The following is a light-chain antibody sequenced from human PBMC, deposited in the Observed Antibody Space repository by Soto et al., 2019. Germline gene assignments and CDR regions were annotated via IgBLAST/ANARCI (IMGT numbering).Light chain of an antibody. CDR1: SSDVGAYIF. CDR3: VSFTTSKSDV. Sequence: QPALTQPASVSGSPGQSITISCTGTSSDVGAYIFVSWYQQYPGKAPKLMIYDITNRPSGVSNRFSGSQAGNTASLTISGLQAEDEADYYCVSFTTSKSDVFGTGTKVTVL. CDR2: DIT. V-gene: IGLV2-14*01. J-gene: IGLJ1*01.